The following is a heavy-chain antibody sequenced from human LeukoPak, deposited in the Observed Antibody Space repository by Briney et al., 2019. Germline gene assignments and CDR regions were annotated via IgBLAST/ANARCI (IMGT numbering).Heavy chain of an antibody. D-gene: IGHD2-15*01. CDR1: GFTFSSCV. J-gene: IGHJ5*02. CDR3: AKDGFRGECTGGSCYPFDP. CDR2: ISGSGGST. Sequence: GGSLRLSCAASGFTFSSCVMSWVRQAPGKGLEWVSAISGSGGSTYYADSVKGRFTISRDNSKNTLYLQMNSLRVEDTAIYYCAKDGFRGECTGGSCYPFDPWGQGTLVTVSS. V-gene: IGHV3-23*01.